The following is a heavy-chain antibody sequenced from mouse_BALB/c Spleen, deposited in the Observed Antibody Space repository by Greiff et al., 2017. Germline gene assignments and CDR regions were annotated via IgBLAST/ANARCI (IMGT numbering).Heavy chain of an antibody. Sequence: DVKLVESGPGLVKPSQSLSLTCTVTGYSITSDYAWNWIRQFPGNKLEWMGYISYSGSTSYNPSLKSRISITRDTSKNQFFLQLNSVTTEDTATYYCAKGGSYSFDYWGQGTTLTVSS. CDR1: GYSITSDYA. V-gene: IGHV3-2*02. CDR3: AKGGSYSFDY. CDR2: ISYSGST. J-gene: IGHJ2*01.